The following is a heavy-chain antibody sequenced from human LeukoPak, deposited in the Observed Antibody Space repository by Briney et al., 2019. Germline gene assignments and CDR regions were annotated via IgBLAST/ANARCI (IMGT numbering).Heavy chain of an antibody. CDR2: ISAYNGNT. D-gene: IGHD2-15*01. Sequence: ASVKVSCKASGYTFTSCGISWVRQAPGQGLEWMGWISAYNGNTNYAQKLQGRVTMTTDTSTSTAYMELRSLRSDDTDVYYCARARPLQDIVVVVAATVFDYWGQGTLVSVSS. V-gene: IGHV1-18*01. CDR1: GYTFTSCG. J-gene: IGHJ4*02. CDR3: ARARPLQDIVVVVAATVFDY.